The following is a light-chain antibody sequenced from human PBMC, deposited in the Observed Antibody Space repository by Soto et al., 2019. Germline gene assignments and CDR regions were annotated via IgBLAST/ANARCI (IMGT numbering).Light chain of an antibody. CDR3: SSFTSSDTLVV. Sequence: QSVLTQPASVSGSPGQSITISCTGISSDVGGYNFVSWYQHHPAKAPKLMIYDVSNRPSGVSNRFSGSKSGNTASLTISGLQAEDEAHYYCSSFTSSDTLVVFGGGTKLTVL. CDR1: SSDVGGYNF. J-gene: IGLJ2*01. V-gene: IGLV2-14*03. CDR2: DVS.